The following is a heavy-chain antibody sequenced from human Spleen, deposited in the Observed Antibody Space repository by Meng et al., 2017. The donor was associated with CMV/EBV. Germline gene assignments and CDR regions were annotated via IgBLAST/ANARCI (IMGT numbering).Heavy chain of an antibody. CDR3: ARSSYGDPSYFDY. CDR2: TSLDGSNE. CDR1: GFTFKNYA. D-gene: IGHD4-17*01. V-gene: IGHV3-30-3*01. J-gene: IGHJ4*02. Sequence: GESLKISCSASGFTFKNYAMHWVRQAPDTGLEWVAFTSLDGSNEYYADSVKGRFTISRDNAKNALYLHLSSLRAEDTAVFFCARSSYGDPSYFDYWGQGTLVTVSS.